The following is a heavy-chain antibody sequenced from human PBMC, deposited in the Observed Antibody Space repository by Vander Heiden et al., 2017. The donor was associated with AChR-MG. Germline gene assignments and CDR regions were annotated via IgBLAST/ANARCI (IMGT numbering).Heavy chain of an antibody. D-gene: IGHD3-22*01. Sequence: QLQLQESGPGLVKPSETLSLTCTVSGGSISSSSYYWGWIRQPPGKGLEWIGSIYYSGSTYYNPSLKSRVTISVDTSKNQFSLKLSSVTAADTAVYYCARRYPRANYDSSGSINPFDYWGQGTLVTVSS. J-gene: IGHJ4*02. CDR2: IYYSGST. V-gene: IGHV4-39*01. CDR3: ARRYPRANYDSSGSINPFDY. CDR1: GGSISSSSYY.